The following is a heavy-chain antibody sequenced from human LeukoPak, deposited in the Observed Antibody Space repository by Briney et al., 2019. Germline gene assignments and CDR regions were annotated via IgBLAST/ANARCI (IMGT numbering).Heavy chain of an antibody. J-gene: IGHJ4*02. V-gene: IGHV4-39*07. CDR1: GGSISSSSYY. D-gene: IGHD2-15*01. Sequence: PSETLSLTCTVSGGSISSSSYYWGWIRQPPGKGLEWIGSIYYSGSTYYNPSLKSRVTISVDTSKNQFSLKLSSVTAADTAVYYCASFGGRGLSFDYWGQGTLVTVSS. CDR3: ASFGGRGLSFDY. CDR2: IYYSGST.